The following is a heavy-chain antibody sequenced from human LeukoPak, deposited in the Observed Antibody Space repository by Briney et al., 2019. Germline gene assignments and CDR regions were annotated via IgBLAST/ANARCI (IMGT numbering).Heavy chain of an antibody. CDR2: IIPIFGTA. V-gene: IGHV1-69*13. J-gene: IGHJ4*02. Sequence: GASVKVSCKASGYTFTSYAMNWVRQAPGHGLEWMGGIIPIFGTANYAQKFQGRVTITADESTSTAYMELSSLRSEDTAVYYCAKSQYYYDSSGYYHDYWGQGTLVTVSS. CDR3: AKSQYYYDSSGYYHDY. CDR1: GYTFTSYA. D-gene: IGHD3-22*01.